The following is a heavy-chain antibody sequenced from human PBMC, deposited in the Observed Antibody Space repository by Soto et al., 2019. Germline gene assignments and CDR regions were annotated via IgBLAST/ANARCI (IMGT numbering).Heavy chain of an antibody. CDR3: AKSGGNGWFADAFDV. Sequence: LRLSCAGSGFIVSSYYMSWVRQAPGKGLKWISVIYSGGSTYYADSVKGRFTISRDNSENTLYLQLNSLRAEDTAVYYCAKSGGNGWFADAFDVWGQGTMVTVSS. V-gene: IGHV3-53*01. CDR1: GFIVSSYY. D-gene: IGHD6-19*01. CDR2: IYSGGST. J-gene: IGHJ3*01.